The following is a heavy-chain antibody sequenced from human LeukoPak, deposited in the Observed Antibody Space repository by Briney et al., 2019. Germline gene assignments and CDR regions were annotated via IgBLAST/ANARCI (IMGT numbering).Heavy chain of an antibody. CDR1: GYTFTSHS. CDR2: IYPRDGST. V-gene: IGHV1-2*02. Sequence: ASVKVSCKASGYTFTSHSINWVRQAPGQGLEWMGMIYPRDGSTSYAQKFQGRVAMTRDTSLSTAYMELSSLRSDDTAVYYCARDPYDFWSGYLFDYWGQGTLVTVSS. CDR3: ARDPYDFWSGYLFDY. D-gene: IGHD3-3*01. J-gene: IGHJ4*02.